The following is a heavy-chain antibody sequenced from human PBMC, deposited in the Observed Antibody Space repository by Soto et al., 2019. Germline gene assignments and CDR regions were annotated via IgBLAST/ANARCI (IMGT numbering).Heavy chain of an antibody. CDR3: AREGYYLRRYHYGTDV. Sequence: GGSVGLSCAAPGFTASSNYMSWARQGPGKGLKGVPVIYSGGSTYYADSVKGRFTISRDNSKNTLYLQMYSLRAEDTAVYYCAREGYYLRRYHYGTDVWGQGPTLTVSS. CDR1: GFTASSNY. CDR2: IYSGGST. V-gene: IGHV3-53*01. D-gene: IGHD1-26*01. J-gene: IGHJ6*02.